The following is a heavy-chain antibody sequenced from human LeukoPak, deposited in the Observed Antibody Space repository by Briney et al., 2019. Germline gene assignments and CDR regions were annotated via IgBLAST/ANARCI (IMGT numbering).Heavy chain of an antibody. CDR3: ASLDRGYYYSFDY. CDR1: GFTFSSYE. Sequence: GGSLRLSCAASGFTFSSYEMNWVRQAPGKGLEWVSYISSSGSTIYYADSVKGRFTISRDNAKNSLYLQMNSLRAEDTAVYYCASLDRGYYYSFDYWGQGTLVTVSS. J-gene: IGHJ4*02. V-gene: IGHV3-48*03. CDR2: ISSSGSTI. D-gene: IGHD2/OR15-2a*01.